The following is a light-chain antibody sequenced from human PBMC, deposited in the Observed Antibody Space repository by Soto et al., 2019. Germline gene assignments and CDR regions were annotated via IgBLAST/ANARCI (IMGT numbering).Light chain of an antibody. Sequence: EIVVTISPATLSVSPGERATLSCRASQSVSINLSWYQQKPGQAPRLLIYGASTRATGIPARFSGSGSGTEFTLTISSLQSEDFAVYYCQQYNNWPQTFGQGTKVDIK. CDR2: GAS. V-gene: IGKV3-15*01. CDR1: QSVSIN. CDR3: QQYNNWPQT. J-gene: IGKJ1*01.